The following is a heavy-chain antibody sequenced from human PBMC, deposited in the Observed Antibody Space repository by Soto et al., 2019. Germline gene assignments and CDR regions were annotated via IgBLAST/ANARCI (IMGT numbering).Heavy chain of an antibody. V-gene: IGHV3-64D*06. CDR3: VKGDDFWSGYYNPFGWYFDL. D-gene: IGHD3-3*01. J-gene: IGHJ2*01. CDR1: GFTFSSYA. Sequence: GGSLRLSCSASGFTFSSYAMHWVRQAPGKGLEYVSAISSNGGSTYYADSVKGRFTISRDNSKNTLYLQMSSLRAEDTAVYYCVKGDDFWSGYYNPFGWYFDLWGRGTLVTVSS. CDR2: ISSNGGST.